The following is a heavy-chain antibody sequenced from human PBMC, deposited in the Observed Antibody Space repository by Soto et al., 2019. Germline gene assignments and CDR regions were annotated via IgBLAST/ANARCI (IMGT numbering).Heavy chain of an antibody. J-gene: IGHJ5*02. CDR2: FDPENGET. CDR1: GYTLTELS. D-gene: IGHD5-18*01. V-gene: IGHV1-24*01. Sequence: GASVKVSCKVSGYTLTELSMHWVRQAPGKGLEWMGGFDPENGETIYAQKFQGRVTMTEDTSTDTAYMELSSLRSEDTAVYYCATDPSQVDTAMALGYNWFDPWGQGTLVTVSS. CDR3: ATDPSQVDTAMALGYNWFDP.